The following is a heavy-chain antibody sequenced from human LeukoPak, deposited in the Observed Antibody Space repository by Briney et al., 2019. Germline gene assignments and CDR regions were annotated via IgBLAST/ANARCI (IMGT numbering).Heavy chain of an antibody. J-gene: IGHJ4*02. CDR3: ARRYCSSTSCSPFDY. CDR2: ISSDGGST. D-gene: IGHD2-2*01. V-gene: IGHV3-64*02. Sequence: GGSLRLSCAASGFTFSNYAMHWVHQAPGKGLQYVSAISSDGGSTYYADSVKGRFTISRDNSKNTLYLQMGSLRVEDMAVYYCARRYCSSTSCSPFDYWGQGTLVTVSS. CDR1: GFTFSNYA.